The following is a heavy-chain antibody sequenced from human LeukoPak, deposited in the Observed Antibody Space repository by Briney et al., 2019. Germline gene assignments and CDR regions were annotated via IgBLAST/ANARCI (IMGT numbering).Heavy chain of an antibody. J-gene: IGHJ3*02. V-gene: IGHV1-8*01. D-gene: IGHD1-14*01. CDR1: GYTFTSYD. CDR2: MNLNSGNT. Sequence: GASVKVSCKASGYTFTSYDINWVRQATGQGLEWMGWMNLNSGNTGYAQKFQGRVTMTRNTSISTAYMELSSLRSDDTAVYYCAREARTDAFDIWGQGTMVTVSS. CDR3: AREARTDAFDI.